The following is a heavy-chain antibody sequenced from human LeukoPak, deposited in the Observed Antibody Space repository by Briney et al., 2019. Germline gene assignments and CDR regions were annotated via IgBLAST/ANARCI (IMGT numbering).Heavy chain of an antibody. CDR1: GFTFSSYW. J-gene: IGHJ4*02. V-gene: IGHV3-74*01. CDR2: INSDGSST. D-gene: IGHD6-19*01. Sequence: GGSLRLSCAASGFTFSSYWMHWVRQAPGKGLVWVSRINSDGSSTNYADSVKGRFTLSRDNAKNTLYLQMNSLRAEDTAVYYCARVGAVAGSFDYWGQGTLATVSS. CDR3: ARVGAVAGSFDY.